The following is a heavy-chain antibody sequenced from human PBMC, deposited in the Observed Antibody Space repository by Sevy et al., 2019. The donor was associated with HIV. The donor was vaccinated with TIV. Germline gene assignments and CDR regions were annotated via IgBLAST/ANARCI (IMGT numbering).Heavy chain of an antibody. CDR1: GFTFNFHG. CDR2: IWHDGSNK. V-gene: IGHV3-30*02. CDR3: ARETDNSARWLDP. J-gene: IGHJ5*02. D-gene: IGHD4-4*01. Sequence: GESLKIPCAASGFTFNFHGMHWVRQAPGKGLEWVAFIWHDGSNKYMADSVKGRFTISRDNSKNTLFLQMNSLTVEDTAVYYCARETDNSARWLDPWGQGTLVTVSS.